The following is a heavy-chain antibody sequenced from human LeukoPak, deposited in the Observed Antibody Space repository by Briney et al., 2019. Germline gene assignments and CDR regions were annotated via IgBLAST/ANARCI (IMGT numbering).Heavy chain of an antibody. CDR3: ARDFEFGSAAGTPN. CDR2: ISSSSSYI. V-gene: IGHV3-21*01. CDR1: GFTFSSYS. D-gene: IGHD6-13*01. J-gene: IGHJ4*02. Sequence: PGGSLRLSCAASGFTFSSYSMNWVRQAPGKGLEWVSSISSSSSYIYYADSVKGRFTISRDNAKNSPYLQMNSLRAEDTAVYYCARDFEFGSAAGTPNWGQGTLVTVSS.